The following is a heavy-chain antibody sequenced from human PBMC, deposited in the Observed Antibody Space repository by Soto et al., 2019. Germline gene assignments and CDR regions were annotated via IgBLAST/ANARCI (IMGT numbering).Heavy chain of an antibody. V-gene: IGHV3-30-3*01. CDR2: ISYDGSNK. J-gene: IGHJ4*02. CDR1: GFTFSSYA. Sequence: QVQLVESGGGVVQPGRSLRLSCAASGFTFSSYAMHWVRQAPGKGLEWVAVISYDGSNKYYADSVKGRFTISRDNSKNTRYLQMTSLRVEDTAVYDCARDGPYYYDSSGYLTWWGQGALVTVSS. D-gene: IGHD3-22*01. CDR3: ARDGPYYYDSSGYLTW.